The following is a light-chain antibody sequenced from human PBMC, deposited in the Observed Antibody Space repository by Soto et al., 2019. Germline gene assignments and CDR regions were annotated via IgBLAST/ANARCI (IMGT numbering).Light chain of an antibody. J-gene: IGKJ4*01. CDR2: DAS. V-gene: IGKV3-11*01. CDR1: QSVSSY. CDR3: QQRSNWPLT. Sequence: EIVLTQSPATLSLSPGERATLSCRASQSVSSYLAWYQQKPGQAPRLLIYDASNRATGSPANFSSSGSGIDFTLTISSLAPEDFSVYYCQQRSNWPLTFGGGTKVEIK.